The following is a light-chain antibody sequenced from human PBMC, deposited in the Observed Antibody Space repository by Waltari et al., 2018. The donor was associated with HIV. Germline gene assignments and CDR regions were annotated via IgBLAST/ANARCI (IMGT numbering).Light chain of an antibody. J-gene: IGKJ1*01. CDR1: QSLLHGNGYNY. CDR3: MQALQTPWT. V-gene: IGKV2-28*01. Sequence: DIVMTQSPVSLPVTPGEPASISCRSTQSLLHGNGYNYLDWYLQKPGQSPQLLIYLGSNRASGVPDRFSGSGSGTDFTLKIDRVEAEDVGIYYCMQALQTPWTFGQGTRVEIK. CDR2: LGS.